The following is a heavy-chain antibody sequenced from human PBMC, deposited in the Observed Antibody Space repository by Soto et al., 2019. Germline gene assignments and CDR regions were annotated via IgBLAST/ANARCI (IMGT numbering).Heavy chain of an antibody. CDR3: VRASMPKAHFDS. V-gene: IGHV4-4*07. J-gene: IGHJ4*02. CDR2: MHTSGST. CDR1: GGSIRGYY. D-gene: IGHD2-2*01. Sequence: SETLSLTCTVSGGSIRGYYWSWIRQSAGMGLEWIGRMHTSGSTNYNPSLKSRVTISVDMSKNQISLKLTSVTAADTALYYCVRASMPKAHFDSWGQGTLVTVSS.